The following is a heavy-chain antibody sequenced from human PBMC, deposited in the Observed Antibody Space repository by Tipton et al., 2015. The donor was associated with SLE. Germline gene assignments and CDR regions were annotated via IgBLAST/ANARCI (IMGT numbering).Heavy chain of an antibody. V-gene: IGHV4-34*09. CDR1: GGSFTGYS. J-gene: IGHJ6*04. Sequence: TLSLTCTVSGGSFTGYSYNWIRQPPGKGLEWIGEINHGGDTNYNPSFESRVTISVDTSKNQFFLELRSVTAADTAVYYCLREPDVWGKGTSVTVSS. CDR3: LREPDV. CDR2: INHGGDT.